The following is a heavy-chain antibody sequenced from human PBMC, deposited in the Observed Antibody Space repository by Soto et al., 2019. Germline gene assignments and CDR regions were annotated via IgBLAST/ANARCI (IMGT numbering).Heavy chain of an antibody. Sequence: EVQLVESGGGLVQPGGSLRLSCAASGFTFSSYSMNWVRQAPGKGLEWVSYISSSSSTIYYADSVKGRFTISRDNAQNSLYLQMNSLRAEDTAVYYCAREADYVNWFDPWGQGTLVTVYS. D-gene: IGHD4-17*01. CDR2: ISSSSSTI. V-gene: IGHV3-48*01. CDR1: GFTFSSYS. CDR3: AREADYVNWFDP. J-gene: IGHJ5*02.